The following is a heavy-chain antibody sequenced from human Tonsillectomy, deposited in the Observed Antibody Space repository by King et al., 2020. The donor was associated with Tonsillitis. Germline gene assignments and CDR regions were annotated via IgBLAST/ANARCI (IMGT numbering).Heavy chain of an antibody. CDR3: AGVPGGFGELYWFDP. Sequence: QLVQSGAEVKKPGASVKVSCKASGYTFTGYYMHWVRQAPGQGLEWMGWINPNSGGTNYAQKFQGRVTMTRDTSISTAYMELSRLRSDDTAVYYCAGVPGGFGELYWFDPWGQGTLVTVSS. CDR2: INPNSGGT. J-gene: IGHJ5*02. CDR1: GYTFTGYY. D-gene: IGHD3-10*01. V-gene: IGHV1-2*02.